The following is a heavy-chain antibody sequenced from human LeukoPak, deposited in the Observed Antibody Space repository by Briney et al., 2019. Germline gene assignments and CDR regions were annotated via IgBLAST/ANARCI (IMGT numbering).Heavy chain of an antibody. D-gene: IGHD1-26*01. CDR3: ARYRAALLPLY. Sequence: GRSLRLSCAPSGVTFSSYAMSWARQAPPQGMDWVANIKQDRSEKYYVGSVKGRFTISRDNAMISLYLEITSLRAEDTAVYFCARYRAALLPLYYGQGTLVVVFS. CDR2: IKQDRSEK. CDR1: GVTFSSYA. J-gene: IGHJ4*02. V-gene: IGHV3-7*01.